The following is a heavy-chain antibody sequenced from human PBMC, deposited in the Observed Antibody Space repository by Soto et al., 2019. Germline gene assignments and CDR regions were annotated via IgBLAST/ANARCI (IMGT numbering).Heavy chain of an antibody. CDR1: GFTFSGYT. D-gene: IGHD1-26*01. V-gene: IGHV3-23*01. Sequence: EVQLLESGGGLVQPGGSLRLSCAGSGFTFSGYTMGWVRQAPGKGLEWVADISVRGGSTNYADSVRGRFTISRDNSKNTMYLQMNSLRAEDTAVYYCAKDGGTVGVTDAFDMWGQGTMVTVSP. CDR2: ISVRGGST. CDR3: AKDGGTVGVTDAFDM. J-gene: IGHJ3*02.